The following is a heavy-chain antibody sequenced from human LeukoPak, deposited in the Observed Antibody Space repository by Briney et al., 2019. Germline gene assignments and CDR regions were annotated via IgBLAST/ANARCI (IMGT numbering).Heavy chain of an antibody. V-gene: IGHV1-18*01. CDR2: ISAYNGNT. D-gene: IGHD4-17*01. Sequence: ASVKVSCKASGYTFTSYGISWVRQAPGQGLEWMGWISAYNGNTNYAQKLKGRVTMTTDTSTSTAYMELRSLRSDDTAVYYCAREMSDYDYGENRNLDYWGQGTLVTVSS. CDR1: GYTFTSYG. J-gene: IGHJ4*02. CDR3: AREMSDYDYGENRNLDY.